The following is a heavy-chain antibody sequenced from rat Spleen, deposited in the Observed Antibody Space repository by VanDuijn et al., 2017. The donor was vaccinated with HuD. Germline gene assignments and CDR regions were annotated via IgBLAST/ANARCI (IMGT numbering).Heavy chain of an antibody. CDR2: INTGSGTT. CDR3: ARRTTADYWFFDF. J-gene: IGHJ1*01. V-gene: IGHV1-43*01. D-gene: IGHD1-10*01. Sequence: QVQLQQSGAELAKPGSSVKISCKASGYTFTSYYISWIKQTTGQGLEYIGYINTGSGTTNYNEKFRGKATLTVDKSSRTAFMHLDSLTPDDSAVFYCARRTTADYWFFDFWGPGTMVTVSS. CDR1: GYTFTSYY.